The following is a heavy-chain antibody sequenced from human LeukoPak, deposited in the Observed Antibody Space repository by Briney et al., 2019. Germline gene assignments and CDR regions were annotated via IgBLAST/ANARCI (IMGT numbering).Heavy chain of an antibody. V-gene: IGHV3-30*04. CDR3: ATIAAVDY. CDR2: ISYDGSNK. Sequence: PGGSLRLSCAASGFTFSSYAMSWVRQAPGKGLEWVAVISYDGSNKYYADSVKGRFTISRDNSKNTLYLQMNSLRAEDTAVYYCATIAAVDYWGQGTLVTVSS. J-gene: IGHJ4*02. D-gene: IGHD6-13*01. CDR1: GFTFSSYA.